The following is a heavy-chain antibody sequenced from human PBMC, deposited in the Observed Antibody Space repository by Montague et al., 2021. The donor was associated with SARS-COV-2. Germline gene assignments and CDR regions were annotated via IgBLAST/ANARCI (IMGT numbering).Heavy chain of an antibody. CDR2: IYYSGRT. D-gene: IGHD5-24*01. CDR1: GGFISSQY. J-gene: IGHJ4*02. CDR3: ARGDVEMATIKSGGPFYHFDY. V-gene: IGHV4-59*11. Sequence: SETLSLTCTVSGGFISSQYWSWIRQPPGKGLEWIGYIYYSGRTNYNPSXXGPVTISVDTSKNQFSLKLSSVTAADTAVNYCARGDVEMATIKSGGPFYHFDYWGQGTLVTVSS.